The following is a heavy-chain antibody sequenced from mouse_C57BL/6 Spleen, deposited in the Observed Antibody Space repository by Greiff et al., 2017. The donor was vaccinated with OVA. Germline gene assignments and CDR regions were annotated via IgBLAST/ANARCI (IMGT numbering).Heavy chain of an antibody. CDR3: ARENSPSFDY. J-gene: IGHJ2*01. V-gene: IGHV5-4*01. CDR2: ISDGGSYT. D-gene: IGHD2-12*01. Sequence: EVQLVESGGGLVKPGGSLKLSCAASGFTFSSYAMSWVRQTPEKRLEWVATISDGGSYTYYPDNVKGRFTISRDNAKNNLYLQMSHLKSEDTAMYYCARENSPSFDYWGQGTTLTVSS. CDR1: GFTFSSYA.